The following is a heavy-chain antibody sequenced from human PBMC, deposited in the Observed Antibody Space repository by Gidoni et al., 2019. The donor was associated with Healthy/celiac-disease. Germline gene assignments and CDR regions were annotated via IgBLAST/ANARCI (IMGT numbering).Heavy chain of an antibody. J-gene: IGHJ4*02. D-gene: IGHD6-6*01. CDR2: IRTKANSYAT. Sequence: EVQLVESGGGLVEPGGSLKLSCAASGVTFSGSAMHWVRQASGKGLEWVVRIRTKANSYATAYAASVKGRFTISRDDSKNTAYLQMNSLKTDDTAVYYCTTFPSIAARGDWGQGTLVTVSS. CDR1: GVTFSGSA. CDR3: TTFPSIAARGD. V-gene: IGHV3-73*02.